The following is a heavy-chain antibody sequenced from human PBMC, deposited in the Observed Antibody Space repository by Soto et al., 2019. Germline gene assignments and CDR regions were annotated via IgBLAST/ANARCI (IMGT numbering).Heavy chain of an antibody. CDR2: ISYDGSYK. J-gene: IGHJ4*02. D-gene: IGHD6-25*01. Sequence: LRLSCAASGFTFSSYGMHWVRQAPGKGLEWVAVISYDGSYKYYADSVKGRFTISRDNSKNTLYLQMNSLRAEDTAVYYCARDLSGNFDYWGQGTLVTVS. V-gene: IGHV3-30*03. CDR1: GFTFSSYG. CDR3: ARDLSGNFDY.